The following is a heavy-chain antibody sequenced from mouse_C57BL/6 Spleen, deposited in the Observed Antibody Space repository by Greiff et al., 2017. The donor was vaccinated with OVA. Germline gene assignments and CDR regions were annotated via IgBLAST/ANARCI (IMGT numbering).Heavy chain of an antibody. CDR3: ARVSYDYLYYAMDY. D-gene: IGHD2-4*01. J-gene: IGHJ4*01. V-gene: IGHV1-26*01. Sequence: VQLQQSGPELVKPGASVKISCKASGYTFTDYYMNWVKQSHGKSLEWIGDINPNNGGTSYNQKFKGKATLTVDKSSSTAYMELRSLTSEDSAVYYCARVSYDYLYYAMDYWGQGTSVTVSS. CDR1: GYTFTDYY. CDR2: INPNNGGT.